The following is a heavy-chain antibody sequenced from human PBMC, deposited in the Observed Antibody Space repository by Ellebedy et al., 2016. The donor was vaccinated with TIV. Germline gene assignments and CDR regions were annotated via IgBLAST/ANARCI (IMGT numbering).Heavy chain of an antibody. J-gene: IGHJ4*02. V-gene: IGHV5-51*01. CDR1: GYSFTSYW. D-gene: IGHD3-10*01. Sequence: GESLKISXKGSGYSFTSYWIGWVRQTPGKGLEWVGIIYPGDSDTRYTPSFQGQVTISVDKSINTAYLQWSSLKASDTAMYYCARHPPRDGSGSSVGDYWGQGTLVTVSS. CDR2: IYPGDSDT. CDR3: ARHPPRDGSGSSVGDY.